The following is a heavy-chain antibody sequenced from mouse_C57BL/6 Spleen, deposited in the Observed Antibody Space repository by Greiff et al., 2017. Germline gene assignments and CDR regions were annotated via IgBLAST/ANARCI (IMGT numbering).Heavy chain of an antibody. CDR2: INPNNGGT. J-gene: IGHJ1*03. Sequence: VQLQQSGPELVKPGASVKIPCKASGYTFTDYNMDWVKQSHGKSLEWIGDINPNNGGTIYNQKFKGKATLTVDKSSSTAYMELRSLTSEDTAVYYCARSGPITTVVATRDWYFDVWGTGTTVTVSS. CDR1: GYTFTDYN. V-gene: IGHV1-18*01. D-gene: IGHD1-1*01. CDR3: ARSGPITTVVATRDWYFDV.